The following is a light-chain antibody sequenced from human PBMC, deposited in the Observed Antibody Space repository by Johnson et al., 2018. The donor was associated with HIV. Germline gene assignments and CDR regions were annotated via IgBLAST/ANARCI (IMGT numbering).Light chain of an antibody. CDR3: GTWDNSLSVYV. CDR2: EDT. V-gene: IGLV1-51*02. J-gene: IGLJ1*01. Sequence: QSVLTQPPSVSAAPGQKVTISCSGSSSNIGNNYVSWYQQLPGTAHKLLIYEDTRRPSGIPDRFSGSTSGTSATLGITGLQTGDEADYYCGTWDNSLSVYVFGTGTKVTVL. CDR1: SSNIGNNY.